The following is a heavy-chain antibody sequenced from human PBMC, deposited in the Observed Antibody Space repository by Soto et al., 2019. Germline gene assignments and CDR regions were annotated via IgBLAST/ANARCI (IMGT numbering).Heavy chain of an antibody. V-gene: IGHV4-34*01. CDR3: ARGNYPAFDSRSGFAP. D-gene: IGHD3-22*01. CDR1: GGSFSVYY. CDR2: INHSGTT. J-gene: IGHJ5*02. Sequence: SETLCLTCGVNGGSFSVYYGSWIRQPPGKWLPCTWEINHSGTTNYNLSQKSRVPISVATSKNHFPRNLRSVTAGERAFYYCARGNYPAFDSRSGFAPWGKGTLVTVSS.